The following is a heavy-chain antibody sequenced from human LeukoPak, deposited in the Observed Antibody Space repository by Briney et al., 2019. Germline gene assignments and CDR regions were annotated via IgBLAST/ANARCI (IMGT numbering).Heavy chain of an antibody. J-gene: IGHJ5*02. CDR2: INHSGST. D-gene: IGHD3-10*01. V-gene: IGHV4-34*01. CDR3: ARVEESKELIPSVLLWFGESSWFDP. Sequence: SETLSLTCAVYGGSFSGYYWSWIRQPPGKGLEWIGEINHSGSTNYNPSLKSRVTISVDKSKNQFSLKLSSVTAADTAVYYCARVEESKELIPSVLLWFGESSWFDPWGQGTLVTVSS. CDR1: GGSFSGYY.